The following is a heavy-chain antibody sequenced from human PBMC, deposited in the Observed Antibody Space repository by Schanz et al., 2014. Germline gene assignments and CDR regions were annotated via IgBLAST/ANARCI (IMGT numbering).Heavy chain of an antibody. J-gene: IGHJ4*02. V-gene: IGHV1-69*02. CDR1: GGTFSSYT. D-gene: IGHD6-13*01. CDR3: ASSGAGYSSSWDFDY. CDR2: IIPVLNIA. Sequence: QLQLVQSGAEVKKPGSSVKVSCKLSGGTFSSYTISWMRQAPGQGLEWMGKIIPVLNIATYAQRFQGRVTITADRSTSTAYMELSSLRSEDTAVYYCASSGAGYSSSWDFDYWGQGTLVTVSS.